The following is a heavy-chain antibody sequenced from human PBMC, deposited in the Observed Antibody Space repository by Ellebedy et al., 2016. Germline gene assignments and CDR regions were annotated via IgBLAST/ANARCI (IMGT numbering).Heavy chain of an antibody. CDR2: ISASGDRT. D-gene: IGHD3-10*01. J-gene: IGHJ4*01. Sequence: GESLKISCAASGFTFSFSAMSWVRQTPGKGLEWVSAISASGDRTHYADSVKGRFTISRDISKNTLYLQMNSLRVDDTAVYYCGKEKWFGDLLTFDYWGQGTLVTVSS. V-gene: IGHV3-23*01. CDR1: GFTFSFSA. CDR3: GKEKWFGDLLTFDY.